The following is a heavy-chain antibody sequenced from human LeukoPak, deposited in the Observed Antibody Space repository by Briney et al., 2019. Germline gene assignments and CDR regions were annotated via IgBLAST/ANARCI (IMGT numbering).Heavy chain of an antibody. J-gene: IGHJ3*02. Sequence: PGGSLRLSCAASGFTFSTYAMSWVRQAPGKGLEWVSGIRGSGDGTYYADSVKGRFTISRDNSKNTLYMQVNSLRGDDTAVYYCAKGTSGSNAAGAFDIWGQGTMVTVSS. CDR1: GFTFSTYA. CDR2: IRGSGDGT. D-gene: IGHD1-26*01. CDR3: AKGTSGSNAAGAFDI. V-gene: IGHV3-23*01.